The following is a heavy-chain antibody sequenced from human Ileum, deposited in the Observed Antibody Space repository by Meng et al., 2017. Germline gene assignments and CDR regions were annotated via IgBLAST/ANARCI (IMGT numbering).Heavy chain of an antibody. CDR1: GFTFVSYA. V-gene: IGHV1-3*01. J-gene: IGHJ4*02. CDR2: ITAGNGNT. Sequence: QVKFVQSGAEVKKPGASLKVSCKASGFTFVSYAIYWVRQAPGQGLEWMGWITAGNGNTKYSQKFQGRVTITRDTSASAVYMELSNLKFEDTAVYYCARDMPYSSGSFDYWGQGTLVTVSS. CDR3: ARDMPYSSGSFDY. D-gene: IGHD3-10*01.